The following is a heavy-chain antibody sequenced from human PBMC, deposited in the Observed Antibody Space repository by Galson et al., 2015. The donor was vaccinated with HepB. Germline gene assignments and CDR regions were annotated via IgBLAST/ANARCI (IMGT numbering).Heavy chain of an antibody. D-gene: IGHD3-10*01. CDR3: AKDRAMVRGVTTFDY. CDR1: GFTFSSYA. J-gene: IGHJ4*02. CDR2: ISGSGGST. V-gene: IGHV3-23*01. Sequence: SLRLSCAASGFTFSSYAMSWVRQAPGKGLEWVSAISGSGGSTYYADSVKGRFTISRDNSKNTLYLQMNSLRAEDTAVYYCAKDRAMVRGVTTFDYWGQGTLVTVSS.